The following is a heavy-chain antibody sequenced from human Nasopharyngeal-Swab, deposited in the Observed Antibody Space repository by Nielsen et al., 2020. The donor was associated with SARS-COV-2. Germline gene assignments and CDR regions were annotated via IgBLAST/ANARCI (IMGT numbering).Heavy chain of an antibody. D-gene: IGHD6-13*01. CDR1: GYTFTSYD. CDR3: ARAGAAAPGVYYGVDV. CDR2: MNPNSGNT. Sequence: ASVKVSCKASGYTFTSYDINWVRQATGQGLEWMGWMNPNSGNTGYAQKFQGRVTMTRNTSISTAYMELSSLRSEDTAVYYCARAGAAAPGVYYGVDVWGQGTTVTVSS. J-gene: IGHJ6*02. V-gene: IGHV1-8*01.